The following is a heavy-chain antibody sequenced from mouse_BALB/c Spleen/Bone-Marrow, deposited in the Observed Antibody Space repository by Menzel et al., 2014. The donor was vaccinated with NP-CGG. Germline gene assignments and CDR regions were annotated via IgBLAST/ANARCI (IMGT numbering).Heavy chain of an antibody. V-gene: IGHV5-17*02. J-gene: IGHJ2*01. D-gene: IGHD1-1*01. CDR2: ISSGSITI. Sequence: EVQLQQSGGGLVQPGGSRKFSCAASGFTFSSFEMHWVRQAPEKGLEWVAYISSGSITIYYADTVKGRFTISRDNPKNTLFLQMTSLRSEDTAMYYSARSHYGRSYYFDYWGQDTTLTVSS. CDR3: ARSHYGRSYYFDY. CDR1: GFTFSSFE.